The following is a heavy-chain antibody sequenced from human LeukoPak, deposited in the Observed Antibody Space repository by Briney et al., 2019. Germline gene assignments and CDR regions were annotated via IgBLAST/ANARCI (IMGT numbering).Heavy chain of an antibody. V-gene: IGHV4-34*01. CDR3: ARMRYSSSWCCYYYYYMDV. Sequence: RLSPTCAVYGGSPTGLYCSWIRQPPRKGRGWVGEMNHSVRTNYNPTLKTPVTISVDTSKNQISLKLSSVSAADTAVYYCARMRYSSSWCCYYYYYMDVWGKATTVTIYS. CDR1: GGSPTGLY. J-gene: IGHJ6*03. CDR2: MNHSVRT. D-gene: IGHD6-13*01.